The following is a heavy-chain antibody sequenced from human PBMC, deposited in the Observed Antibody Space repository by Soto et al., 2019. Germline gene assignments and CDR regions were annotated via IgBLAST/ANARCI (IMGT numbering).Heavy chain of an antibody. D-gene: IGHD6-19*01. Sequence: QVRLVESGGDLAKPGGSLRISCTASGFIFSNYYMSWIRQAPGKGLEWVSSISSRDLSIYYADSVKGRFTIFRDNAKNSLFLHMSDLRTADTAVYYCARVSATGWHVNGRDYFDHWGLGTLVTVSS. J-gene: IGHJ4*02. CDR1: GFIFSNYY. CDR2: ISSRDLSI. CDR3: ARVSATGWHVNGRDYFDH. V-gene: IGHV3-11*01.